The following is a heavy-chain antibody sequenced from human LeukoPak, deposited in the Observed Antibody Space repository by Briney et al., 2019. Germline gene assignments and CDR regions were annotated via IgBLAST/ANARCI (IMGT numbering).Heavy chain of an antibody. J-gene: IGHJ3*01. D-gene: IGHD5-12*01. Sequence: SQTLSLTCAISGDSVSSYRAAWSWIRQSPSRGLEWLGRTYYRSKWYNDYAPFVKSRININSDTSKNQFSLQLKSVTPEDTAVYYCARDYSGYDWAAFDFWGQGTILTVSS. CDR3: ARDYSGYDWAAFDF. CDR2: TYYRSKWYN. V-gene: IGHV6-1*01. CDR1: GDSVSSYRAA.